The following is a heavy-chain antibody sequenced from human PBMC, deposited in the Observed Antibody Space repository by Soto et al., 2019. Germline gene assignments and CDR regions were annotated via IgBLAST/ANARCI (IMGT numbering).Heavy chain of an antibody. D-gene: IGHD6-13*01. CDR2: IYFNGCT. CDR1: VASLSPYY. V-gene: IGHV4-59*01. J-gene: IGHJ1*01. CDR3: ARGGAAGYESFHH. Sequence: PSETLSLTCTISVASLSPYYWSWIRQPPGKALEWIGYIYFNGCTSYNPSLRSRVTVSVDTSKNQFSLKLNSVIAADTAVYYCARGGAAGYESFHHWGQGTPVTVSS.